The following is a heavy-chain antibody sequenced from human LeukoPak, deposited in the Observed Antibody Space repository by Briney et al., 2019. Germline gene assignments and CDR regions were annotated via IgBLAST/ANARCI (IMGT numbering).Heavy chain of an antibody. Sequence: GSSAKVSCKASEYTLTGHYMHWELQAPVPGLKWMRWMNPNSGGTKYAQKFQGRVTMTRDTSISTAYMELGRLRSDDTAMYYCARDKLGLGELSLYDQWGQGTLVTVFS. V-gene: IGHV1-2*02. CDR3: ARDKLGLGELSLYDQ. CDR2: MNPNSGGT. D-gene: IGHD3-16*02. CDR1: EYTLTGHY. J-gene: IGHJ5*02.